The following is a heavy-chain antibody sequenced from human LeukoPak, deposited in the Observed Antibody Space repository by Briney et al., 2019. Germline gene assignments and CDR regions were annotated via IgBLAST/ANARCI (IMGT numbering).Heavy chain of an antibody. D-gene: IGHD6-13*01. V-gene: IGHV1-2*02. CDR1: GYTFTGYY. CDR3: ARERAAAGTRGWFDP. CDR2: INPNSGGT. J-gene: IGHJ5*02. Sequence: ALVKVSCKASGYTFTGYYMHWVRQAPGQGLEWMGWINPNSGGTNYAQKFQGRVTMTRDTSISTAYMELSRLRSDDTAVYYCARERAAAGTRGWFDPWGQGTLVTVSS.